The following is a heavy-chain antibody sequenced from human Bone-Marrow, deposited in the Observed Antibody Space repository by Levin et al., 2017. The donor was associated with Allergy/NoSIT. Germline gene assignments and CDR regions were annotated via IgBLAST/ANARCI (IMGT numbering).Heavy chain of an antibody. J-gene: IGHJ6*02. CDR2: MSCDGNNK. CDR3: ARDLSGLSNHYFAMDV. D-gene: IGHD4-11*01. CDR1: GFTYTTYP. V-gene: IGHV3-30*14. Sequence: PGGSLRLSCAVSGFTYTTYPVHWVRQAPGKGLEWVAVMSCDGNNKYYADSVKGRVTISRDDSKNTLYLQVNSVRPEDTAVYYCARDLSGLSNHYFAMDVWGQGTTVTVSS.